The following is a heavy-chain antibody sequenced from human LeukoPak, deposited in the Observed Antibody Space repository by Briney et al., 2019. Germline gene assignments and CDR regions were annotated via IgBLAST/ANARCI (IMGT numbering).Heavy chain of an antibody. V-gene: IGHV1-69*04. CDR2: IIPILGIA. CDR3: ARSNDFWSGLPYYYYGMDV. J-gene: IGHJ6*02. D-gene: IGHD3-3*01. CDR1: GGTFSSYA. Sequence: GASVKVSCEASGGTFSSYAISWVRQAPGQGLEWMGRIIPILGIANYAQKFQGRVTITADKSTSTAYMELSSLRSEDTAVYYCARSNDFWSGLPYYYYGMDVWGQGTTVTVSS.